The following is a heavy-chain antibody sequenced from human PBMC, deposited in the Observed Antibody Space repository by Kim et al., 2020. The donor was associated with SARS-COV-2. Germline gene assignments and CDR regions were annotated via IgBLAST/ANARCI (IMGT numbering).Heavy chain of an antibody. CDR1: GFSLDDYA. CDR3: TKEYRGYCSGGNCYSFDY. CDR2: ISWNRGTI. J-gene: IGHJ4*02. Sequence: GGSLRLSCAASGFSLDDYAMLWVRQTPGKGLEWVSGISWNRGTIGYADSVKGRFTISRDNAKNSLYLQMNSLRAEDTALYYCTKEYRGYCSGGNCYSFDYWGQGTLVTVSS. V-gene: IGHV3-9*01. D-gene: IGHD2-15*01.